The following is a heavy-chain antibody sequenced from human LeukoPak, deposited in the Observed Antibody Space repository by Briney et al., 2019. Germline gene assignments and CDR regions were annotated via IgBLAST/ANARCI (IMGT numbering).Heavy chain of an antibody. Sequence: SETLSLTCTVSGGSISSYYWSWIRQPPGKGLEWIGYIYYSGSTNYNPSLKSRVTISVDTSKNQFSLKLSSVTAADTAVYYCARGLLDGYTHPAAFDIWGQGTMVTVS. J-gene: IGHJ3*02. CDR2: IYYSGST. V-gene: IGHV4-59*01. CDR3: ARGLLDGYTHPAAFDI. CDR1: GGSISSYY. D-gene: IGHD5-24*01.